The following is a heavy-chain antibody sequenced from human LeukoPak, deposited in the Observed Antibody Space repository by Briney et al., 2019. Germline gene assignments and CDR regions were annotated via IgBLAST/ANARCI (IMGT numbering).Heavy chain of an antibody. Sequence: HPGGSLRLSCAASGFTFSSYTMNWVRQAPGKGLEWVSYIGSSSSTIYYADSVKGRFTISRGNARNSLYLQMNSLRDEDTAPYYCARTYYGSGNSHFDFWGQGTLVTVSS. V-gene: IGHV3-48*02. CDR1: GFTFSSYT. CDR2: IGSSSSTI. CDR3: ARTYYGSGNSHFDF. J-gene: IGHJ4*02. D-gene: IGHD3-10*01.